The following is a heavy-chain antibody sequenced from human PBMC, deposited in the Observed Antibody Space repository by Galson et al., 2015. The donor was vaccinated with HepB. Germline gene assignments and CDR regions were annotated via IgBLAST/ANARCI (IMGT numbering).Heavy chain of an antibody. CDR2: IIPIFGTA. J-gene: IGHJ3*02. Sequence: SVKVSCKASGGTFSSYAISWVRQAPGQGLEWMGGIIPIFGTANYAQKFQGRVTITADESTSIAYMELSSLRSEDTAVYYCLGDYGREDAFDIWGQGTMVTVSS. CDR3: LGDYGREDAFDI. CDR1: GGTFSSYA. D-gene: IGHD4-17*01. V-gene: IGHV1-69*13.